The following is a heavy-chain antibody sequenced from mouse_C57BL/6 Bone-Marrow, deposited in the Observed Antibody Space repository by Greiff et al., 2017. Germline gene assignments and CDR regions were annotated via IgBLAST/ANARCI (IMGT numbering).Heavy chain of an antibody. D-gene: IGHD1-3*01. J-gene: IGHJ4*01. CDR3: ARELYYAMDH. Sequence: QVQLQQPGAELVKPGASVKLSCRASGYTFTSYWMHWVKQRPGQGLEWIGMIHPNSGSTNYNEKFKSKATLTVDKSSSTAYMQLSSLTSEDSAVYYCARELYYAMDHWGEGTSATVSS. CDR1: GYTFTSYW. CDR2: IHPNSGST. V-gene: IGHV1-64*01.